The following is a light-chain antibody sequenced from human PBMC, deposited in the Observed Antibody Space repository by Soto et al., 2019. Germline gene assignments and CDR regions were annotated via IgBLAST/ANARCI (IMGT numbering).Light chain of an antibody. Sequence: EIVLTQSPATRSLSPGERATLSCRASQSVSSYLAWYHHKPGQAPRLLIYDASTRATGITARFNGSGSGTEFTVTISSLEAEDCAVYYCQQRSNWPHTVDRGTKMEIK. V-gene: IGKV3-11*01. CDR1: QSVSSY. CDR3: QQRSNWPHT. J-gene: IGKJ2*01. CDR2: DAS.